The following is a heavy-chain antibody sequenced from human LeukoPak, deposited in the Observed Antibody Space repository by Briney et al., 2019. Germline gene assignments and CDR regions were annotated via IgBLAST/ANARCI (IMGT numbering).Heavy chain of an antibody. J-gene: IGHJ4*02. D-gene: IGHD5-18*01. CDR3: AKPQSTTMVTYLDY. Sequence: GGSLRLSCAASGFTFSRYGMHWVRQAPGKGLEWVAVTSHDGGNKYYADSVKGRFTISRDNSKNTLYLQMNSLRAEDTAVYYCAKPQSTTMVTYLDYWGQGTLVTVSS. CDR2: TSHDGGNK. V-gene: IGHV3-30*18. CDR1: GFTFSRYG.